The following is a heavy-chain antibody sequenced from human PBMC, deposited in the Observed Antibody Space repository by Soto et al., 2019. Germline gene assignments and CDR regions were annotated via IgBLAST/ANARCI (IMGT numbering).Heavy chain of an antibody. CDR3: AREVYCSGGSRYSAAFDY. CDR1: GFTFSSYA. D-gene: IGHD2-15*01. Sequence: GGSLRLSCAASGFTFSSYAMHWVRQAPGKGLEWVSGISYDGSNKYYADSVKGRFTISRDNSKNTLYLQMNSLRAEDTAVDYCAREVYCSGGSRYSAAFDYWGQGTLVTVSS. V-gene: IGHV3-30*04. CDR2: ISYDGSNK. J-gene: IGHJ4*02.